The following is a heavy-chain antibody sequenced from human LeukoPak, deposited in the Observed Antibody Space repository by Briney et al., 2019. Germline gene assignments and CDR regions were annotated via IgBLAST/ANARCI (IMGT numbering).Heavy chain of an antibody. CDR2: INHSGST. CDR1: GGSISSSSYY. Sequence: SETLSLTCTVSGGSISSSSYYWGWIRQPPGKGLESIGEINHSGSTNYNPSLKSRVTISVDTSKNQFSLKLNSVTAADTAVYYCARVGGENSGYRYYFDFWGQGTLVTVSS. CDR3: ARVGGENSGYRYYFDF. D-gene: IGHD5-18*01. J-gene: IGHJ4*02. V-gene: IGHV4-39*07.